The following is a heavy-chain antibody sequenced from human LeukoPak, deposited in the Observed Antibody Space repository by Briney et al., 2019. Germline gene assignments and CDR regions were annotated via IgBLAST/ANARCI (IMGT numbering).Heavy chain of an antibody. CDR1: GFTFSSYW. CDR3: ARDSCSSTRCYDY. J-gene: IGHJ4*02. Sequence: PGGSLRLSCAASGFTFSSYWMHWVRQAPGKGLEWVSAISGSGGSTYYADSVKGRFTISRDNANNSLYLQMNSLRAEDTAVYYCARDSCSSTRCYDYWGQGTLVTVSS. V-gene: IGHV3-48*01. D-gene: IGHD2-2*01. CDR2: ISGSGGST.